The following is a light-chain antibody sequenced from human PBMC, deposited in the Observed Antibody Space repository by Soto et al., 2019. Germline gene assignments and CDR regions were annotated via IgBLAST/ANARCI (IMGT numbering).Light chain of an antibody. CDR2: DAS. Sequence: QSPATLSLSPWERATLSCRASQSVSSYLAWYQQKPGQAPRLLIYDASNRATGIPARFSGSGSGTDFTLTISSLEPEDFAVYYCQKRSNWPPIPFGQGTRLEIK. CDR3: QKRSNWPPIP. J-gene: IGKJ5*01. V-gene: IGKV3-11*01. CDR1: QSVSSY.